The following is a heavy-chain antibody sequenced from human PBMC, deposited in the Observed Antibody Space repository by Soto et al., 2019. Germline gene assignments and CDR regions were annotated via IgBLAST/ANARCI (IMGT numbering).Heavy chain of an antibody. CDR3: ASCLNGRDDAFDI. V-gene: IGHV3-7*01. D-gene: IGHD1-20*01. Sequence: EVQLVEPGGGLVQPGGSLRLSCAASGFTFSIYWMSWVRQAPGKGLEWVANIKQDGSEKYYVDSVKGRFTISRDNAKNSLYLQMDSLRAEDTAVYYCASCLNGRDDAFDIWGQGTMVTVSS. CDR1: GFTFSIYW. J-gene: IGHJ3*02. CDR2: IKQDGSEK.